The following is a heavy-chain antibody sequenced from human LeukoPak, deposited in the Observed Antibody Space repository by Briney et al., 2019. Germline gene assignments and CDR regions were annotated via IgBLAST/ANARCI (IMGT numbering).Heavy chain of an antibody. Sequence: SETLSLTCTVSGGSISSYYWSWLRQPAGKGLEWIGRIYSTGSTNYNPSLKSRVTMSVDTSKNQFSLRLRSVTAADTAVYYCARQIASAGTAGFDFWAREPWSPSPQ. J-gene: IGHJ4*02. V-gene: IGHV4-4*07. D-gene: IGHD6-13*01. CDR1: GGSISSYY. CDR3: ARQIASAGTAGFDF. CDR2: IYSTGST.